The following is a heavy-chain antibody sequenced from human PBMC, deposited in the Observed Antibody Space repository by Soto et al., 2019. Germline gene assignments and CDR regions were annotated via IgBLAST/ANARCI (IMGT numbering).Heavy chain of an antibody. Sequence: SETLSLTCTVSGASINSYYRNWIRQTPGKGLGWIGFIHYSGGSSFNASLKSRLAVSVDTSKNQYSLRLNFLTVADTAVYYCARWGDTAGLSLPAFDIWGQGIMVTVSS. D-gene: IGHD2-21*02. CDR2: IHYSGGS. CDR1: GASINSYY. J-gene: IGHJ3*02. V-gene: IGHV4-59*08. CDR3: ARWGDTAGLSLPAFDI.